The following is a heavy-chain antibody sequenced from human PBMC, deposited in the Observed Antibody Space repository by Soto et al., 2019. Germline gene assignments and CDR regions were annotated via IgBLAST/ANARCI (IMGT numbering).Heavy chain of an antibody. CDR2: IYYSGST. CDR3: ARTYYDGSGYYSNFDY. V-gene: IGHV4-31*03. D-gene: IGHD3-22*01. J-gene: IGHJ4*02. Sequence: SETLSLTCTVSGGSISSGGYYWSWIRQHPGKGLEWIGYIYYSGSTYYNPSLKSRVTISVDTSKNQLSLKLSSVTAADTAVYSCARTYYDGSGYYSNFDYWGQGTLVTVSS. CDR1: GGSISSGGYY.